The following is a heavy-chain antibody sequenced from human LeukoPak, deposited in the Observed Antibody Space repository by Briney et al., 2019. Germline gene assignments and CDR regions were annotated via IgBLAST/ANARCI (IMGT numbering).Heavy chain of an antibody. Sequence: SETLSLTCTVSGGSISSYYWSWIRQPPGKGLEWIGYIYYSGSTNYNPSLKSRVTISVDTSKNQFSLKLSSVTAADTAVYYCAKLGGFIAAAGPYMDVWGKGTTVTVSS. D-gene: IGHD6-13*01. CDR2: IYYSGST. V-gene: IGHV4-59*12. CDR3: AKLGGFIAAAGPYMDV. CDR1: GGSISSYY. J-gene: IGHJ6*03.